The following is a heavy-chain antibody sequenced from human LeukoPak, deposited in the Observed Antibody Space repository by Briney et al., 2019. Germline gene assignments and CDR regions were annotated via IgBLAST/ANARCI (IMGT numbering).Heavy chain of an antibody. V-gene: IGHV4-34*01. CDR2: INHSGST. CDR1: GGSFSGYY. CDR3: ARRSYSSSWYLDY. Sequence: SETLSLTCAVYGGSFSGYYWSWIRQPPGKGLEGIGEINHSGSTNYNPSLKSRVTISVDTSKNQFSLKLSSVTAADTAVYYCARRSYSSSWYLDYWGQGTLVTVSS. D-gene: IGHD6-13*01. J-gene: IGHJ4*02.